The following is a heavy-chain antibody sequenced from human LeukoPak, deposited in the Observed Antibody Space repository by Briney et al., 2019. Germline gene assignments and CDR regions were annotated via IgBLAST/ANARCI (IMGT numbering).Heavy chain of an antibody. CDR2: IYSGGSP. CDR1: GFTFSTNY. CDR3: ARDLNYYDSSGYGH. Sequence: PGGSLRPSCAASGFTFSTNYMSWVRQAPGKGLEWVSVIYSGGSPYYADSVKGRFTISRDNSKNTLYLQMNSLRAEDTAVYYCARDLNYYDSSGYGHWGQGTLVTVSS. D-gene: IGHD3-22*01. V-gene: IGHV3-53*01. J-gene: IGHJ4*02.